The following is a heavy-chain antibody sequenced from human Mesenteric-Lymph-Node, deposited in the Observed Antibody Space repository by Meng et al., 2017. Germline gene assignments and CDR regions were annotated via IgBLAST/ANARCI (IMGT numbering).Heavy chain of an antibody. CDR1: GFTLSNYG. CDR2: IWYDGSNK. J-gene: IGHJ4*02. D-gene: IGHD3-10*01. V-gene: IGHV3-30*02. CDR3: GRAPHYIYPSGNYLRFLDY. Sequence: GESLKISCAASGFTLSNYGIHWVRQAPGKGLEWVTLIWYDGSNKYYADSVKGRFTISRDNSKNTVYLQMTSLRAEDTAVFYCGRAPHYIYPSGNYLRFLDYWGQGTLVTVAS.